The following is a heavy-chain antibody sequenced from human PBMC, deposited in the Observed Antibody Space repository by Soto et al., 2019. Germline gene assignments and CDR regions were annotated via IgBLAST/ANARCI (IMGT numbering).Heavy chain of an antibody. CDR2: VYYSGAT. J-gene: IGHJ5*01. CDR3: AGHDDWFDS. Sequence: PSETLSLTCNVSGDSMTSPPSYWGWFRQPPGKGLEWIGTVYYSGATYYNPSLRGRLTVSADTSKNYFSMRLTSVTAAYTAVYYCAGHDDWFDSWGQGILVTVSS. V-gene: IGHV4-39*01. CDR1: GDSMTSPPSY.